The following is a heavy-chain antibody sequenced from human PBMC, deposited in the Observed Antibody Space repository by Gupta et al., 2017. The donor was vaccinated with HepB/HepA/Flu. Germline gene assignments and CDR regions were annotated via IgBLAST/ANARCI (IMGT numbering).Heavy chain of an antibody. D-gene: IGHD3-22*01. Sequence: QLVESGGGVVQPGGSLRFSCAASGFTFSRCGMHWVRQAPGKGLEWVAVIWYDGSNKYYADSVKGRLTISRDNSKNKLYLQMNSLRAEDTAVYYGARVGSTMNWGQGTLVTVSS. CDR1: GFTFSRCG. J-gene: IGHJ4*02. V-gene: IGHV3-33*01. CDR2: IWYDGSNK. CDR3: ARVGSTMN.